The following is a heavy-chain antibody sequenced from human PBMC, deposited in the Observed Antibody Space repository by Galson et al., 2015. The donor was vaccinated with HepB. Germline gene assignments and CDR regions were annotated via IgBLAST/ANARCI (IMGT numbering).Heavy chain of an antibody. CDR2: VSASGATT. CDR3: VKDQGNWNGTFDY. J-gene: IGHJ4*02. Sequence: SLRLSCAASGFTFSSYAMTWVRQAPGKGLEWVSSVSASGATTWYADSVKGRFTISRDNSKITLYLQMNSLRGEDTAVYYCVKDQGNWNGTFDYWGLGTLVTVSS. CDR1: GFTFSSYA. V-gene: IGHV3-23*01. D-gene: IGHD1-20*01.